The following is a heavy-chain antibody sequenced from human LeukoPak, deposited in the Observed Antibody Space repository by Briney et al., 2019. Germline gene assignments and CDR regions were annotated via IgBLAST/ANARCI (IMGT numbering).Heavy chain of an antibody. CDR1: GFSFSSYN. V-gene: IGHV3-21*01. D-gene: IGHD1-26*01. CDR2: ITTSSTYT. J-gene: IGHJ6*03. CDR3: ARDPYSGTYGDTYYYYMDV. Sequence: GGSLRLSCEASGFSFSSYNMDWVRQTPGKGLEWISSITTSSTYTFYADSVKGRFTISRDNARNSLYLQMNSLTAEDTAVYYCARDPYSGTYGDTYYYYMDVWGKGTTVTISS.